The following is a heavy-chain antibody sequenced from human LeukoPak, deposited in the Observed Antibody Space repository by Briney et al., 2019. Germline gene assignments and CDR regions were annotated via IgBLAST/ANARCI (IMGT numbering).Heavy chain of an antibody. CDR1: GGSFSGYY. Sequence: PSETLSLTCAVYGGSFSGYYWSWIRQPPGKGLEWIGEINHSGSTNYNPSLKSRVTISVDTSKNQFSLKLSSVTAADTAVYYCARGPTMIVVDRAFDIWAKGQWSPSLQ. D-gene: IGHD3-22*01. V-gene: IGHV4-34*01. CDR2: INHSGST. J-gene: IGHJ3*02. CDR3: ARGPTMIVVDRAFDI.